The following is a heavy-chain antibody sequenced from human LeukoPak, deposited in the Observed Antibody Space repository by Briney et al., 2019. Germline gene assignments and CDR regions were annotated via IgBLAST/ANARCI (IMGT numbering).Heavy chain of an antibody. D-gene: IGHD3-22*01. CDR1: GGSFSGYY. J-gene: IGHJ6*02. V-gene: IGHV4-34*01. Sequence: SETLSLTCAVYGGSFSGYYWSWIRQPPGKGLEWVGEINHSGSTNYNPSLKSRVTISVDTSKNQVSLKLSSVTAADTAVYYCARGHRNYYDSTRRYYYYGMDVWGQGTTVTVSS. CDR2: INHSGST. CDR3: ARGHRNYYDSTRRYYYYGMDV.